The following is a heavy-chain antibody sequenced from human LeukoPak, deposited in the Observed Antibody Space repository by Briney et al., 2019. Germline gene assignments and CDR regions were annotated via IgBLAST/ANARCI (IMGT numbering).Heavy chain of an antibody. CDR3: ARERYRDSSPQDFDY. Sequence: ASVKVSCKTSGYTFSYYYIHRVRQAPGQGLEWMGTINPSSGGSTYAQKLQGRVTVTRDMSTSTVYMELSSLRSEDTAVYYCARERYRDSSPQDFDYWGQGTLVTVSS. J-gene: IGHJ4*02. V-gene: IGHV1-46*04. CDR1: GYTFSYYY. D-gene: IGHD6-13*01. CDR2: INPSSGGS.